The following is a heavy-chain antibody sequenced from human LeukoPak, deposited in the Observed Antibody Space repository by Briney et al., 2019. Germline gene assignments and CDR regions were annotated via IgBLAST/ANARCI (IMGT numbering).Heavy chain of an antibody. CDR2: IYTSGST. CDR3: AGDVDSGGYGSGSRPRVRFDP. J-gene: IGHJ5*02. CDR1: GGSISSYY. V-gene: IGHV4-4*07. Sequence: PSETLSLTCTVSGGSISSYYWSWIRQPAGKGLEWIGRIYTSGSTNYNPSLKSRVTMSVDTSKNQFSLKLSSVTAADTAVYYCAGDVDSGGYGSGSRPRVRFDPWGQGTLVTVSS. D-gene: IGHD3-10*01.